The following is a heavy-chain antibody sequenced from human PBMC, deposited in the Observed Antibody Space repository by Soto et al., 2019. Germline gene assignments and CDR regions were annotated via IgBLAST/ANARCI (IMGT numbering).Heavy chain of an antibody. D-gene: IGHD2-8*01. V-gene: IGHV3-21*01. J-gene: IGHJ5*02. CDR3: VMDGSATMLRRIGFDH. Sequence: EVQLVESGGGLVKPGGSLRLSCAASGFTFSSYDMNWVRQAPGKGLEYVSSITTSGSYIYYGDSVRGRFTISRDNAKNSLFLQMDSLKAEDTAVYYCVMDGSATMLRRIGFDHWGQGTLVTVSS. CDR1: GFTFSSYD. CDR2: ITTSGSYI.